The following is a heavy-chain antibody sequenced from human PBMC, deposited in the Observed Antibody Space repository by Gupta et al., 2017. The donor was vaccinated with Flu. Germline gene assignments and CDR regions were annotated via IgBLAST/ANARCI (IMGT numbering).Heavy chain of an antibody. J-gene: IGHJ4*02. CDR1: GFTFSAYA. Sequence: EVQLLESGGGLVQPGGSLRLSCVASGFTFSAYAMSWVRQAPGKGLEWVSVITGSGGTIYYADSVKGRFTISRDNSKNTLFLQMKSLRAEDTAIYFCAKDVWATGGSDYGGQGTLVTVSS. CDR2: ITGSGGTI. D-gene: IGHD5-12*01. CDR3: AKDVWATGGSDY. V-gene: IGHV3-23*01.